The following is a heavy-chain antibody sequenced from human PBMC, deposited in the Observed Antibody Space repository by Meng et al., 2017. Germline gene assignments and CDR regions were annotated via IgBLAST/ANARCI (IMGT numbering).Heavy chain of an antibody. V-gene: IGHV4-34*01. Sequence: QVQRRQVGARLLTPSETLSHACGVYGGSFIVYYRSWIRQPPGKGLEWIGEINHSGSTNYNPSLKSRVTISVDTSKNQFSLKLSSVTAADTAVYYCARRGIAARPFYYWGQGTLVTVSS. D-gene: IGHD6-6*01. J-gene: IGHJ4*02. CDR1: GGSFIVYY. CDR3: ARRGIAARPFYY. CDR2: INHSGST.